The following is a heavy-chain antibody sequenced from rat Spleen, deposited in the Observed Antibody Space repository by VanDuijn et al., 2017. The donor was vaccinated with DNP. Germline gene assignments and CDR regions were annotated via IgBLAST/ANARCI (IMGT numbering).Heavy chain of an antibody. CDR1: GVTFSDYA. D-gene: IGHD1-11*01. CDR3: TTDFERGY. V-gene: IGHV5S10*01. J-gene: IGHJ2*01. Sequence: EVQLVESGGGLVQPGNSLTLSCAASGVTFSDYAMAWVRQSPKKGLEWVATISARGGSTSYRDSVKGRFTISRDNAKSILYLQMDSLRSEDTATFYCTTDFERGYWGQGVMVTVSS. CDR2: ISARGGST.